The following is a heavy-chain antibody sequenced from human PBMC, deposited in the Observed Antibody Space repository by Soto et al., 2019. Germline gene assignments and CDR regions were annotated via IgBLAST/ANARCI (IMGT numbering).Heavy chain of an antibody. J-gene: IGHJ3*02. CDR3: ARAAFSTGWYYPFDI. CDR1: GFSFSSYV. Sequence: PGGSLRLSCAASGFSFSSYVMHWVRQAPGKGLEWVAGIAFDGSSQDYADSVRGRFTVSRDNSRNTLSLEMRSLRPEDTSVYYCARAAFSTGWYYPFDIWGQGTKVTVSS. V-gene: IGHV3-30*04. CDR2: IAFDGSSQ. D-gene: IGHD6-19*01.